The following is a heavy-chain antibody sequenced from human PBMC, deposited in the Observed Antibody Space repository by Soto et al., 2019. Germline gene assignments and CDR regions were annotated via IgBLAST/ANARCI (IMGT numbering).Heavy chain of an antibody. Sequence: EVQLVEAGGGLVQPGGSLRLSCAASGFTFNTSEMNWVRQAPGKGLEWVSYISFRGTSKYYADSVKRRFTIYRDNARNSLYLQMNSLRVEDTDVYYCATRGPASSFDCWGQGTLVTVSS. D-gene: IGHD3-10*01. CDR2: ISFRGTSK. J-gene: IGHJ4*02. CDR1: GFTFNTSE. CDR3: ATRGPASSFDC. V-gene: IGHV3-48*03.